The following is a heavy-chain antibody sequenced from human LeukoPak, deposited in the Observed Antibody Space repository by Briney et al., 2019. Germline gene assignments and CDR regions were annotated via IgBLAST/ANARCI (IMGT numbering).Heavy chain of an antibody. V-gene: IGHV3-11*03. CDR3: ARHYCSSTSCYGSFDY. CDR1: GFTFSDYY. D-gene: IGHD2-2*01. CDR2: ISSSSSYT. J-gene: IGHJ4*02. Sequence: PGGSLRLSCAASGFTFSDYYMSCIRQAPGKGLEWVSYISSSSSYTNYADSVKGRFTISRDNAKNSLYLQMNSLRAEDTAVYYCARHYCSSTSCYGSFDYWGQGTLVTVSS.